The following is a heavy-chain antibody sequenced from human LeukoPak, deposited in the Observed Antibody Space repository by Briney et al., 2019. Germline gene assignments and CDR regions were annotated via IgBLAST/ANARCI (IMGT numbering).Heavy chain of an antibody. CDR3: ARGSNDYRDYSFDY. Sequence: PSQTLSLTCAISGDSVSSNSAAWNWIRQSPSRGLEWLDRTYYRSKWSNNYAVSVKSRITINSDTSKNQFALQLNSVTPEDTAVYYCARGSNDYRDYSFDYWGQGTLVTVSS. CDR1: GDSVSSNSAA. J-gene: IGHJ4*02. D-gene: IGHD4-17*01. CDR2: TYYRSKWSN. V-gene: IGHV6-1*01.